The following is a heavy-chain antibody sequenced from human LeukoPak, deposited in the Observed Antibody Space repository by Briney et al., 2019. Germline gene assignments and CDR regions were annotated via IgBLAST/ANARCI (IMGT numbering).Heavy chain of an antibody. Sequence: GSSVKVFCKASGGTFSSYAISWVRQAPGQGLEWMGGIIPIFGTANYAQKFQGRVTITADESTSTAYMELSSLRSEDTAVYYCARGTTIGGSRYFDYWGQGTLVTVSS. CDR3: ARGTTIGGSRYFDY. V-gene: IGHV1-69*01. CDR1: GGTFSSYA. J-gene: IGHJ4*02. CDR2: IIPIFGTA. D-gene: IGHD3-10*01.